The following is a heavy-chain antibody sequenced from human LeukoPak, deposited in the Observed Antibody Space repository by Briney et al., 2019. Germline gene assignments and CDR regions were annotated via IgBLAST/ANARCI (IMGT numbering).Heavy chain of an antibody. CDR3: ARGGYDQPY. D-gene: IGHD2-2*01. CDR1: ECTLSDYY. Sequence: GRSLRLSWAASECTLSDYYMSWISQAPGKGLEWVSYISSSGSTIYYADSVKGRFTISRDNAKNSLYLQMNSLRAEDTAVYYCARGGYDQPYWGQGTLVTVSS. CDR2: ISSSGSTI. J-gene: IGHJ4*02. V-gene: IGHV3-11*01.